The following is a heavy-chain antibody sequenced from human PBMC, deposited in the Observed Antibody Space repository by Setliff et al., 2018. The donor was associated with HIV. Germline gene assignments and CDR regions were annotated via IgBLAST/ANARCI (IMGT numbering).Heavy chain of an antibody. V-gene: IGHV2-5*02. CDR1: GFSLTTSAVG. D-gene: IGHD2-2*01. Sequence: SGPTLEPTQTLTLTCAFSGFSLTTSAVGVGWIRQPPGKALEWLALIYWDDDKRYRSSLKSRLTITKDTSKNQVVLTMTNMDPVDTATYYCAHSLYCSSSNCSGLLFDYWGQGTLVTVSS. CDR2: IYWDDDK. J-gene: IGHJ4*02. CDR3: AHSLYCSSSNCSGLLFDY.